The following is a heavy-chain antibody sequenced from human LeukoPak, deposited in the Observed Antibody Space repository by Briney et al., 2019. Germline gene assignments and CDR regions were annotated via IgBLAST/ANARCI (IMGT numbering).Heavy chain of an antibody. D-gene: IGHD3-22*01. Sequence: SETLSLTCTVSGGSISSSSYYWSWIRQPPGKGLEWIGYIYYSGSTNYNPSLKSRVTISVDTSKNQFSLKLSSVTAADTAVYYCARQTGRVIRDYYYYGMDVWGQGTTVTVSS. CDR3: ARQTGRVIRDYYYYGMDV. J-gene: IGHJ6*02. CDR1: GGSISSSSYY. CDR2: IYYSGST. V-gene: IGHV4-61*01.